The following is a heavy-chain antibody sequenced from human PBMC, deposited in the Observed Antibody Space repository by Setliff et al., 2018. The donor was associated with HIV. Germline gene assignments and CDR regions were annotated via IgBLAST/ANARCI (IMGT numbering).Heavy chain of an antibody. V-gene: IGHV4-59*01. D-gene: IGHD2-15*01. CDR3: ARVDCSGGSCYSPAY. Sequence: PSETLSLTCTVSGGSMSSYFWSCIRQSPGKGLEWIGYIYNSGGTNYNPSLKSRVTISLDTSKNQFSLNLTSVTAADTAVYYCARVDCSGGSCYSPAYWGQGTLVTVSS. CDR2: IYNSGGT. CDR1: GGSMSSYF. J-gene: IGHJ4*02.